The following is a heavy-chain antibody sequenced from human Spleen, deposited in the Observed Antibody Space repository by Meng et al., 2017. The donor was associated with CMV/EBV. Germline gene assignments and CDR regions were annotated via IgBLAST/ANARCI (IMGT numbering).Heavy chain of an antibody. J-gene: IGHJ6*02. CDR3: ARATGIAAAGTPAYYYYYYGMDV. V-gene: IGHV3-21*01. D-gene: IGHD6-13*01. Sequence: GGSLRLSCAASGFTFSSYSMNWVRQAPGKGLEWVSSISSSSSYIYYADSVKGRFTISRDNAKNSLYLQMNSLRAEDTAVYYCARATGIAAAGTPAYYYYYYGMDVWGQGTTVTVS. CDR2: ISSSSSYI. CDR1: GFTFSSYS.